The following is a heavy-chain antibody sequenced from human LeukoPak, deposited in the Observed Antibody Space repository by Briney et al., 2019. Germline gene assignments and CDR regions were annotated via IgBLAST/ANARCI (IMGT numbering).Heavy chain of an antibody. Sequence: GGSLRLSCAASGFTFSSYAMSWVRQAPGKGLEWVSAISGSGGSTYYADSVKGRFTISRDNSKNTLYLQMNSLRAEDTAVYYCAKDLGYCSSTSCSGGDYWGQGTPVTVSS. J-gene: IGHJ4*02. CDR3: AKDLGYCSSTSCSGGDY. CDR1: GFTFSSYA. V-gene: IGHV3-23*01. D-gene: IGHD2-2*01. CDR2: ISGSGGST.